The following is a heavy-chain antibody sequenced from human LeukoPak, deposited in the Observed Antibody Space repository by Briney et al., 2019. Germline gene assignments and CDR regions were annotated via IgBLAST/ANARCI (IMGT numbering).Heavy chain of an antibody. CDR1: GFTFSSYS. J-gene: IGHJ4*02. CDR2: ISSSSSYI. D-gene: IGHD4-17*01. CDR3: ARALPSVTDFAY. V-gene: IGHV3-21*01. Sequence: GGSLRLSCAASGFTFSSYSMNWVRQAPGEGLGWVSSISSSSSYIYSADSVKGRFTIPRDNAKNPLYLQMNSLRAEDTAVYYCARALPSVTDFAYWAQGTLVTVSS.